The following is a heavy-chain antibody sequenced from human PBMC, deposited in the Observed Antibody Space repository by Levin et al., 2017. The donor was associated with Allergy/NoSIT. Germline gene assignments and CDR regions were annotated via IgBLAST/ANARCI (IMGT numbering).Heavy chain of an antibody. J-gene: IGHJ4*02. Sequence: GGSLRLSCAASGFTFSSYSMNWVRQAPGKGLEWVSSISSSSSYIYYADSVKGRFTISRDNAKNSLYLQMNSLRAEDAAVYYCARLIAVADHYFDYWGQGTLVTVSS. V-gene: IGHV3-21*01. CDR3: ARLIAVADHYFDY. D-gene: IGHD6-19*01. CDR2: ISSSSSYI. CDR1: GFTFSSYS.